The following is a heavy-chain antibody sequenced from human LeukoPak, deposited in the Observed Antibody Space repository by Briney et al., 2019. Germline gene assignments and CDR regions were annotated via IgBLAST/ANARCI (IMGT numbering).Heavy chain of an antibody. D-gene: IGHD1-20*01. Sequence: GGSLRLSCAASGLTFYDQAMHWVRQAPGTGLEWVSLISWDGGSTYYADSVKGRFTISRDNSKNSLYLQMNSLRAEDTALYYCAKGDNWNQFDYWGQGTLVTVSS. V-gene: IGHV3-43D*03. CDR1: GLTFYDQA. J-gene: IGHJ4*02. CDR2: ISWDGGST. CDR3: AKGDNWNQFDY.